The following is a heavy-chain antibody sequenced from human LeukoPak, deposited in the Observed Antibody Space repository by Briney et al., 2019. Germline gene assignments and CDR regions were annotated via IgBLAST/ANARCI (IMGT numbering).Heavy chain of an antibody. J-gene: IGHJ6*03. Sequence: SETLSLTCTVSGGSISSYYWSWIRQPPGKELEWIGYIYYSGSTNYNPSLKSRVTISVDTSKNQFSLKLSSVTALDTAVYYCARTVDGAARNNYYYMDVWGKGTTVTVSS. V-gene: IGHV4-59*12. CDR1: GGSISSYY. D-gene: IGHD2-15*01. CDR2: IYYSGST. CDR3: ARTVDGAARNNYYYMDV.